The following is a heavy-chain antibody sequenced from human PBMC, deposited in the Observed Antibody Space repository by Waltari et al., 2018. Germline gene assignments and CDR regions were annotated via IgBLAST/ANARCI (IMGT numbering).Heavy chain of an antibody. CDR1: GYAFTGYC. J-gene: IGHJ6*02. Sequence: QVQLVQPGAAVRKPGSIGKVYCKVSGYAFTGYCMYGVRQAPGQGLEWMGWMNPLSGSASYAKKYQGRGTMTRDTSVGTVYMELGRLGCEDRAVDYCAREAARAVYYGMEVWGQGSTVSV. D-gene: IGHD6-6*01. CDR2: MNPLSGSA. CDR3: AREAARAVYYGMEV. V-gene: IGHV1-2*02.